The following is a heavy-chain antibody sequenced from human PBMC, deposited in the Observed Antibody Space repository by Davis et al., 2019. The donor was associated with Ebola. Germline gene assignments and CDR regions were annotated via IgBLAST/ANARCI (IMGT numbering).Heavy chain of an antibody. CDR3: ARGGLEDYGVDVAFDI. Sequence: PGGSLRLSCAASGFTFSSYSMNWVRQAPGKGLEWVSSISSSSSYIYYADSVKGRFTISRDNAKNSLYLQMNSLRAEDTAVYYCARGGLEDYGVDVAFDIWGQGTMVTVSS. CDR1: GFTFSSYS. D-gene: IGHD4-17*01. CDR2: ISSSSSYI. J-gene: IGHJ3*02. V-gene: IGHV3-21*01.